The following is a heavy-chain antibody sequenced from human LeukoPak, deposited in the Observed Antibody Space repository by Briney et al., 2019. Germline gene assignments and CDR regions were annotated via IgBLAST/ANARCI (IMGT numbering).Heavy chain of an antibody. CDR2: INHSGST. V-gene: IGHV4-34*01. D-gene: IGHD6-19*01. Sequence: PSETLSLTCAVYGGSFSGYYWSWIRQPPGKGLEWIGEINHSGSTNYNPSLKSRVTISVDTSKNQFSLKLSSVTAADTAVYYCAREAAVVGTTHWGQGTLVTVSS. CDR3: AREAAVVGTTH. J-gene: IGHJ4*02. CDR1: GGSFSGYY.